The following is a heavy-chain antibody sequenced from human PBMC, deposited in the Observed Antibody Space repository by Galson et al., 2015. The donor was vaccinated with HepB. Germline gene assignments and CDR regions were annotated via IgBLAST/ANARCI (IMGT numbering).Heavy chain of an antibody. V-gene: IGHV1-24*01. D-gene: IGHD3-16*01. CDR3: ATDGGETGLRGWYFDL. CDR2: FDPEDGET. J-gene: IGHJ2*01. CDR1: GYTLTELS. Sequence: QSGAEVKKPGASVKVSCKVSGYTLTELSMHWVRQAPGKGLEWMGGFDPEDGETIYAQKFQGRVTMTEDTSTDTAYMELSSLRSEDTAVYYCATDGGETGLRGWYFDLWGRGTLVTVSS.